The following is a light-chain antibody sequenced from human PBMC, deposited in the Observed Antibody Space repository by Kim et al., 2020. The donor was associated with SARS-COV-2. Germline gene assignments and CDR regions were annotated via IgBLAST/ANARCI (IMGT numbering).Light chain of an antibody. CDR1: KLGDKY. Sequence: SYELTQPPSVSVSPGQTASITCSGDKLGDKYACXYQQKPGQSPVLVIYQDSKRPSGIPERFSGSNSGHTATLTISATQAMVEADYYCQACDSSVVFG. J-gene: IGLJ2*01. CDR2: QDS. CDR3: QACDSSVV. V-gene: IGLV3-1*01.